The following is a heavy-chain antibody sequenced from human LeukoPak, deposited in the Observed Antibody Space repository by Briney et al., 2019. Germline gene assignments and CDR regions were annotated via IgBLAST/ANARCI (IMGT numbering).Heavy chain of an antibody. CDR3: ARLPITIFGVDLGYYYMDV. J-gene: IGHJ6*03. CDR2: IYPGDSDT. D-gene: IGHD3-3*01. Sequence: GESLKISCKGSGYSFTSYWIGWVRQMPGKGLEWMGIIYPGDSDTRYSPSFQGQVTISADKSISTAYLQWSSLKASDTAMNYCARLPITIFGVDLGYYYMDVWGKGTTVTVSS. CDR1: GYSFTSYW. V-gene: IGHV5-51*01.